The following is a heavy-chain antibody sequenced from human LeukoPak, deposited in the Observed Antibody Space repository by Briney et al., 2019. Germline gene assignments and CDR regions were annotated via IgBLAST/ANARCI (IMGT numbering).Heavy chain of an antibody. CDR2: ISSSSSTI. V-gene: IGHV3-48*01. J-gene: IGHJ4*02. D-gene: IGHD1-26*01. CDR1: GFTFSSYS. Sequence: PGGSLRLSCAASGFTFSSYSMNRVRQAPGKGLEWVSYISSSSSTIYYADSVKGRFTISRDNAKNSLYLQMNSLRAEDTAVYYCARGRGSYYEYWGQGTLVTVSS. CDR3: ARGRGSYYEY.